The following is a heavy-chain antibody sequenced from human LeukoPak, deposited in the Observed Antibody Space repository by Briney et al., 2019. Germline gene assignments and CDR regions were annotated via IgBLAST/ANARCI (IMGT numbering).Heavy chain of an antibody. J-gene: IGHJ5*02. V-gene: IGHV3-23*01. CDR3: ARDPLYDFWRAEGWFDP. Sequence: GGSLRLSCAASGFTFSSYAMTWVRQAPGKGLEWVSGISGSGGSTYYADSVKGRFTISRDNSKNTLYLQMNSLRAEDTAVYYCARDPLYDFWRAEGWFDPWGQGTLVTVSS. D-gene: IGHD3-3*01. CDR2: ISGSGGST. CDR1: GFTFSSYA.